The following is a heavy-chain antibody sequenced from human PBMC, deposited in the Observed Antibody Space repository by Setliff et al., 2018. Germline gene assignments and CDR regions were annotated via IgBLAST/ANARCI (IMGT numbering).Heavy chain of an antibody. V-gene: IGHV4-34*01. CDR3: ARGAPQRSSFDSRYMDV. J-gene: IGHJ6*03. Sequence: SETLSLTCAAYGGTFSDYYWTWIRQPPGKGLEWIGEINHRGSTNYNPSLKSRATISIHMSWNQFSLRLSSLTAADTAVYYCARGAPQRSSFDSRYMDVWDKGATVTVSS. D-gene: IGHD1-1*01. CDR1: GGTFSDYY. CDR2: INHRGST.